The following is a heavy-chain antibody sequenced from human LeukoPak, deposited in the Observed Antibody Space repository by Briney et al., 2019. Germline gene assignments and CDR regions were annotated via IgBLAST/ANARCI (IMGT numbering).Heavy chain of an antibody. Sequence: GGSXRLSCAASGFTFSSYWMSWVRQAPGKGLEWVSFISSGSTTIFYADSVKGRFTISRDNAKNSLHLQLNSLRAEDTAVYYCAREYVWGSSRCLDYWGQGTLVTVSS. CDR2: ISSGSTTI. D-gene: IGHD3-16*02. CDR1: GFTFSSYW. V-gene: IGHV3-48*04. CDR3: AREYVWGSSRCLDY. J-gene: IGHJ4*02.